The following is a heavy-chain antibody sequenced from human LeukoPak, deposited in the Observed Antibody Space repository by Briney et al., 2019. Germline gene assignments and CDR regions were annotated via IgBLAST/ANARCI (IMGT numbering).Heavy chain of an antibody. CDR1: GGSISSNNW. D-gene: IGHD6-19*01. Sequence: SETLSLTCAVSGGSISSNNWWSWVRQPPGKGLEWIGEIYHSGSTNYNPSLKSRVTISVDKSKNQFSLKLSSVTAADTAVYYCARAYIAVAGNYYFDYWGQGTLVTVSS. J-gene: IGHJ4*02. CDR2: IYHSGST. V-gene: IGHV4-4*02. CDR3: ARAYIAVAGNYYFDY.